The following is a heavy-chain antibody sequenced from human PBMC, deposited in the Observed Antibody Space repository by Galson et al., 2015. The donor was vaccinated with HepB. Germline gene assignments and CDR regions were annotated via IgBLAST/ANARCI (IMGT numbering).Heavy chain of an antibody. J-gene: IGHJ6*03. V-gene: IGHV1-18*01. CDR1: GYTFTSYG. Sequence: SVKVSCKASGYTFTSYGISWVRQAPGQGLERMGWISAYNGNTNYAQKLQGRVTMTTDTSTSTAYMELRSLRSDDTAVYYCARAVMTLTYYYYYYMDVWGKGTTVTVSS. CDR3: ARAVMTLTYYYYYYMDV. CDR2: ISAYNGNT. D-gene: IGHD2-21*02.